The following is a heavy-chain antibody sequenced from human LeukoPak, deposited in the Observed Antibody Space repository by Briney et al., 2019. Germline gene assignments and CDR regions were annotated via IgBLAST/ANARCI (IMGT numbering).Heavy chain of an antibody. CDR3: AKVRYYYGSGSYYNGPSDY. CDR1: GFSFSIYG. J-gene: IGHJ4*02. CDR2: IRHDGSNK. D-gene: IGHD3-10*01. Sequence: PGGSLRLSCAASGFSFSIYGMHWVRQAPGKGLEWVTFIRHDGSNKYYADSVKGRFIISRDNSKNTLYLQMNSLRAEDTAVYYCAKVRYYYGSGSYYNGPSDYWGQGTLVTVSS. V-gene: IGHV3-30*02.